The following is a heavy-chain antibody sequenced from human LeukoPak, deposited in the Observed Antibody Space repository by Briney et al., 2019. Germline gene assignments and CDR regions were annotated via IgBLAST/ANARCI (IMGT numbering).Heavy chain of an antibody. Sequence: GGSLRLSCAASGFTFSRFGMHWVRQAPGKGLEWVAGISSDARNKYYADSVKGRFTISRDDSKNTLYLQMNSLRAEDTAVYYCAKRYSSSWPYYYGMDVCGQGTTVTVSS. CDR2: ISSDARNK. CDR3: AKRYSSSWPYYYGMDV. CDR1: GFTFSRFG. D-gene: IGHD6-13*01. J-gene: IGHJ6*02. V-gene: IGHV3-30*18.